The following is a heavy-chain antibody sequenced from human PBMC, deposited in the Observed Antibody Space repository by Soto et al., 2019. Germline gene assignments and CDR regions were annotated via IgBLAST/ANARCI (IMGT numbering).Heavy chain of an antibody. D-gene: IGHD4-17*01. CDR3: ARVRWPDYGDANHSRE. CDR2: IYSGGST. Sequence: EVQLVESGGGLIQPGGSLRLSCAASGFTVSSNYMSWVRQAPGKGLEWVSVIYSGGSTYYADSVKGRFTISRDNSKNTLSLQLTSSSDGATDVYYRARVRWPDYGDANHSREWGQGSLVTFS. V-gene: IGHV3-53*01. J-gene: IGHJ1*01. CDR1: GFTVSSNY.